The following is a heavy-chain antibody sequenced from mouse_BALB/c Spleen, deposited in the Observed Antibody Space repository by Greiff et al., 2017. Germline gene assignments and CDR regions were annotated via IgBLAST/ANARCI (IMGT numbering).Heavy chain of an antibody. CDR3: ARQITYYFDD. CDR1: GFTFSSYA. V-gene: IGHV5-12-1*01. CDR2: ISSGGGST. J-gene: IGHJ2*01. D-gene: IGHD1-1*01. Sequence: EVHLVESGGGLVKPGGSLKLSCAASGFTFSSYAMSWVRQSPEKRLEWVAEISSGGGSTYYPDTVKGRFTISRDNAKNSLYLQMSSLKSEDTAMYYCARQITYYFDDWGQGTTLTVSS.